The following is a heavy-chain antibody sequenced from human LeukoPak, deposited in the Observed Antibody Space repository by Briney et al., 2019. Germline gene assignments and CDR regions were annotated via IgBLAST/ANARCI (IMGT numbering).Heavy chain of an antibody. D-gene: IGHD3-16*02. CDR2: INAGNGNT. CDR3: ASDHYDYVWGSYRWYYFDY. V-gene: IGHV1-3*01. CDR1: GYTFTSYA. J-gene: IGHJ4*02. Sequence: GASVKVSCKASGYTFTSYAMHWVRQAPGQRLEWMGWINAGNGNTKYSQKFQGRVAITRDTSASTAYMELSSLRSEDTAVYYCASDHYDYVWGSYRWYYFDYWGQGTLVTVSS.